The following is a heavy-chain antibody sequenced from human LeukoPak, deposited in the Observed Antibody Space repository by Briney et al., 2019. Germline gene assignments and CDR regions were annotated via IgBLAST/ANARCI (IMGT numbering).Heavy chain of an antibody. V-gene: IGHV3-7*03. D-gene: IGHD5-18*01. J-gene: IGHJ4*02. Sequence: GGSLRLSCAASGFTFSSYWMSWVRQAPGKGLEWVANIKQDGSEKYYVDSVKGRFTISRDNSKNMLFLQMNGLRAEDTATYYCAKSRSPGYSMGYDPDYWGQGTLVIVST. CDR1: GFTFSSYW. CDR3: AKSRSPGYSMGYDPDY. CDR2: IKQDGSEK.